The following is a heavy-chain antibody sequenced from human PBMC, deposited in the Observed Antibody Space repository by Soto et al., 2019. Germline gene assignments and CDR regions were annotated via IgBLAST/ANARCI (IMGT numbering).Heavy chain of an antibody. D-gene: IGHD3-10*01. CDR2: IKQDGSEK. V-gene: IGHV3-7*01. CDR1: GFTFSSYW. J-gene: IGHJ6*02. Sequence: GGSLRLSCAASGFTFSSYWMSWVRQAPGKGLEWVANIKQDGSEKYYVDSVKGRFTISRDNAKNSLYLQMNSLRAEDTSLYYCARAGSSRAYYYYGMDVWGQGTTVTVSS. CDR3: ARAGSSRAYYYYGMDV.